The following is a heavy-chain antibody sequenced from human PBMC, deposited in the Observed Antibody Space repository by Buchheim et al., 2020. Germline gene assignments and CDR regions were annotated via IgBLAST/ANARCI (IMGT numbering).Heavy chain of an antibody. Sequence: QQQLQESGSGLVKPSQTLSLTCAVSGDSISSGDYSWTWVRQPPGKGLEWIGFIYQSGSTYYDPSLESRVTISVDRSKNQFSLKLSSVTAADTAVYYCARHLYSSSSSCFDPWGQG. J-gene: IGHJ5*02. CDR1: GDSISSGDYS. CDR3: ARHLYSSSSSCFDP. V-gene: IGHV4-30-2*01. CDR2: IYQSGST. D-gene: IGHD6-6*01.